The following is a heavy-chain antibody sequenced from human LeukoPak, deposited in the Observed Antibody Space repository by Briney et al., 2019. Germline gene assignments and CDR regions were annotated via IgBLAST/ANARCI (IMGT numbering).Heavy chain of an antibody. Sequence: ASVKVSCKASGYTFTSYDINWVRQATGQGLEWMGWMNPNSGNTGYAQKFQGRVTMTRYTSISTAYMELSSLRSEDTAVYYCARDLQHMNWFDPWGQGTLVTVSS. CDR1: GYTFTSYD. CDR3: ARDLQHMNWFDP. V-gene: IGHV1-8*01. J-gene: IGHJ5*02. CDR2: MNPNSGNT.